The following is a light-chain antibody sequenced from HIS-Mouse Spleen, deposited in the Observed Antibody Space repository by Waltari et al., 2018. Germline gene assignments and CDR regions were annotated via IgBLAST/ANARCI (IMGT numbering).Light chain of an antibody. V-gene: IGLV9-49*01. Sequence: QPVLTQPPSASASLGASVTLTCTLSSGYSNYKLAWYQQRPGKGPRFVMRVGTGGIVGSKGDGIPDRFSVLGSGLNRYLTIKNIQEEDESDYHCGADHGSGSNFVSVFGGGTKLTVL. CDR1: SGYSNYK. CDR3: GADHGSGSNFVSV. CDR2: VGTGGIVG. J-gene: IGLJ3*02.